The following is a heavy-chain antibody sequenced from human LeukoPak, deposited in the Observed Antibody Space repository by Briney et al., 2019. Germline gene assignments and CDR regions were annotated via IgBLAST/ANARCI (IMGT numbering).Heavy chain of an antibody. D-gene: IGHD3-22*01. CDR2: IIPIFGTA. Sequence: SVKVSCKASGGTFSSYAISWVRQAPGQGLEWMGGIIPIFGTANYAQKFQGRVTITTDESTSTAYMELSSLRSEDTAVYYCARSRNYYDSSGYLDYYYYMDVWGKGTTVTVSS. CDR3: ARSRNYYDSSGYLDYYYYMDV. CDR1: GGTFSSYA. J-gene: IGHJ6*03. V-gene: IGHV1-69*05.